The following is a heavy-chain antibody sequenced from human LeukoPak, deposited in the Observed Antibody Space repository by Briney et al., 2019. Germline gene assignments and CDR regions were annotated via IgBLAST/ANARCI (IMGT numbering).Heavy chain of an antibody. CDR1: GGSISSSSYY. CDR2: IYYSGST. Sequence: PSETLSLTCTVSGGSISSSSYYWGWIRQPPGKGLEWIGSIYYSGSTYYNPSLKSRVTISVDTSKNQFSLKLSSVTAADTAVYYCARAGGGAARGDFDYWGQGTLVTVSS. CDR3: ARAGGGAARGDFDY. J-gene: IGHJ4*02. D-gene: IGHD6-6*01. V-gene: IGHV4-39*01.